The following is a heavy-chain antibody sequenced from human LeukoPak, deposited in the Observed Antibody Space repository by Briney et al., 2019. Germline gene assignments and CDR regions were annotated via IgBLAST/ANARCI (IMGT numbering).Heavy chain of an antibody. V-gene: IGHV1-2*02. J-gene: IGHJ4*02. D-gene: IGHD6-19*01. CDR2: INPNSSGT. CDR3: AREAVAGTTNFDY. CDR1: GYTFTGYY. Sequence: ASVKVSCKASGYTFTGYYMHWVRQAPGQGLEWMGWINPNSSGTNYAQKFQGRVTMTRDTSISTAYMELSRPGSDDTAVYYCAREAVAGTTNFDYWGQGTLVTVSS.